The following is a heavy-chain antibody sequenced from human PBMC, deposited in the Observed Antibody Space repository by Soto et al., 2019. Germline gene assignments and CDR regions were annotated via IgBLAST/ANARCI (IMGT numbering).Heavy chain of an antibody. CDR1: GVPFRSSA. V-gene: IGHV3-23*01. D-gene: IGHD1-26*01. Sequence: IHSRSASGVPFRSSAKSWLRTARWKGLEWVSAISGSGGSTYYADSVKGRFTISRDNSKNTLYLQMNSLRAEDTAIYDGARASGESYPVSRVVDSWGPATRVTVS. CDR2: ISGSGGST. CDR3: ARASGESYPVSRVVDS. J-gene: IGHJ5*01.